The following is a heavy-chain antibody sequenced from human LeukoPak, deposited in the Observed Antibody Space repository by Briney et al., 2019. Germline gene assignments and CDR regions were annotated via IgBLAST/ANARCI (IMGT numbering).Heavy chain of an antibody. CDR2: IYHSGST. V-gene: IGHV4-38-2*02. D-gene: IGHD2-8*01. J-gene: IGHJ3*02. CDR3: AKSNGHGLIDI. CDR1: GYSISSGYY. Sequence: SETLSLTCTVSGYSISSGYYWGWIRQPPGKGLEWIGSIYHSGSTYYNPSLKSRVTIPVDTSKNQFSLKLNSVTAADTAVYYCAKSNGHGLIDIWGQGTMVTVSS.